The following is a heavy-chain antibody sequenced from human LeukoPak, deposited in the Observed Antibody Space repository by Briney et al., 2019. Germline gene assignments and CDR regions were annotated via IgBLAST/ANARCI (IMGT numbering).Heavy chain of an antibody. Sequence: PSETLSLTCTVSGGSISSSSYYWGWIRQPPRKGLEWIGSIYYSGSTYYNPSLKSRVTISVDTSKNQFSLKLSSVTAADTAVYYCARVRDEDAFDIWGQGTMVTVSS. CDR2: IYYSGST. CDR3: ARVRDEDAFDI. J-gene: IGHJ3*02. D-gene: IGHD4/OR15-4a*01. V-gene: IGHV4-39*01. CDR1: GGSISSSSYY.